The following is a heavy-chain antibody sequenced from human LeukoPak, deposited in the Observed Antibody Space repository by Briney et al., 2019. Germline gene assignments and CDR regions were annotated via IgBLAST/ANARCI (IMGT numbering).Heavy chain of an antibody. Sequence: QSGGSLRLSCAASGFTFSSYAMSWVRQAPGKGLEWVSAISGSGGSTYYADSVKGRFTISRDNSKNTLYLQMNSLRAEDTAMYYCARAYRDGNKLFDYWVQGTLVTVSS. CDR3: ARAYRDGNKLFDY. V-gene: IGHV3-23*01. D-gene: IGHD5-24*01. CDR1: GFTFSSYA. CDR2: ISGSGGST. J-gene: IGHJ4*02.